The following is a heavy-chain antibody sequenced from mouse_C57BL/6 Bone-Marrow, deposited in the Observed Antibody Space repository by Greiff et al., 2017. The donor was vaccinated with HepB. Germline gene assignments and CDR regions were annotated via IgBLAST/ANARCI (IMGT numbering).Heavy chain of an antibody. Sequence: EVQRVESGGGLVQPKGSLKLSCAASGFSFNTYAMNWVRQAPGKGLEWVARIRSKSNNYATYYADSVKDRFTISRDDSESMLYLQMNNLKTEDTAMYYCVRQRGGRQPRAMDYWGQGTSVTVSS. J-gene: IGHJ4*01. CDR3: VRQRGGRQPRAMDY. CDR1: GFSFNTYA. CDR2: IRSKSNNYAT. D-gene: IGHD6-5*01. V-gene: IGHV10-1*01.